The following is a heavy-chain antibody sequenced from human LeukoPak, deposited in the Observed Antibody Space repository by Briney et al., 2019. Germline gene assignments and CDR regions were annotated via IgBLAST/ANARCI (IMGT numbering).Heavy chain of an antibody. CDR2: IIPIFGTA. J-gene: IGHJ4*02. V-gene: IGHV1-69*01. Sequence: SVKVSCKASGGTFSSYAISWVRQAPGQGLEWMGGIIPIFGTANYAQKFQGRVTITADESTSTAYMELSSLRSEDTAVYYCATPWDYYDSSGYYYGYWGQGTLVTVSS. CDR3: ATPWDYYDSSGYYYGY. CDR1: GGTFSSYA. D-gene: IGHD3-22*01.